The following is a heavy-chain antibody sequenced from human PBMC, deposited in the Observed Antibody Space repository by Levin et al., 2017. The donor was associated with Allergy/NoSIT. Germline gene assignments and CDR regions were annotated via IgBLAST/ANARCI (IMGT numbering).Heavy chain of an antibody. J-gene: IGHJ3*02. CDR2: ISSSSSYI. V-gene: IGHV3-21*01. Sequence: GGSLRLSCAASGFTFSSYSMNWVRQAPGKGLEWVSSISSSSSYIYYADSVKGRFTISRDNAKNSLYLQMNSLRAEDTAVYYCARESSPQRYYYDSSGYYEAFDIWGQGTMVTVSS. D-gene: IGHD3-22*01. CDR3: ARESSPQRYYYDSSGYYEAFDI. CDR1: GFTFSSYS.